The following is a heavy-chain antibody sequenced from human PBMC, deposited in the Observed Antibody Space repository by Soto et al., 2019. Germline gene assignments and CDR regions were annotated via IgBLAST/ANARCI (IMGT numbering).Heavy chain of an antibody. D-gene: IGHD3-10*01. V-gene: IGHV4-4*02. CDR2: IYHTGST. CDR3: ARGPLRITMVPGMDV. J-gene: IGHJ6*03. CDR1: SDSISSGNW. Sequence: QVQLQESGPGLVKPSGTLSLTCSVSSDSISSGNWWSWVRQPPGKGLEWIGEIYHTGSTNYNPSLKSRVTISVDKSKNQFSLKLSSVTAADTAVYYCARGPLRITMVPGMDVWGNGTTVTVSS.